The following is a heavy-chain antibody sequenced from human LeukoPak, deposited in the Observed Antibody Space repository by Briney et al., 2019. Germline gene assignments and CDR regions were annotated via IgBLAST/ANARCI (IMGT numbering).Heavy chain of an antibody. CDR1: GFTFSSYA. Sequence: PGGSLRLSCAASGFTFSSYAMSWVRQAPGKGLEWVSAISGSGGSTYYADSVKGRFTISRDNSKNTLYLQMNNLRAEDTAVYYCAKRIEYSSSSGGYFDYWGQGTPVTVSS. D-gene: IGHD6-6*01. CDR2: ISGSGGST. CDR3: AKRIEYSSSSGGYFDY. J-gene: IGHJ4*02. V-gene: IGHV3-23*01.